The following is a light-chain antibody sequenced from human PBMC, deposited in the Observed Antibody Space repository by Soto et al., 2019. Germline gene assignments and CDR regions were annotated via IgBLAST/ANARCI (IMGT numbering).Light chain of an antibody. CDR3: QQYDDWG. J-gene: IGKJ1*01. CDR1: QNVTSN. Sequence: MVMTQSPATLSVSPGERVTLSCRTSQNVTSNLAWYQLKPGQTPSLLIYGTSTRAPDIPVRFSGSGSGTEFTLTITTVQSGASVIYYCQQYDDWGFGPGTKVEIK. V-gene: IGKV3-15*01. CDR2: GTS.